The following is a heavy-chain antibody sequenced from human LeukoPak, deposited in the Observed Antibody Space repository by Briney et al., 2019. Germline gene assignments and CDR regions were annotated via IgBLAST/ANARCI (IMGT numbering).Heavy chain of an antibody. CDR3: ARHPSPDTPWYPAVFDY. CDR1: VGSISSRSYY. Sequence: PSETLSLTCTVSVGSISSRSYYWGWIRQPPGKGLEWIGSISYGGSTYYNPSLKSRVTISVDTSKNQFSLKLSSVTAADTAVYYCARHPSPDTPWYPAVFDYWGQGTLVTVSS. CDR2: ISYGGST. V-gene: IGHV4-39*01. J-gene: IGHJ4*02. D-gene: IGHD6-13*01.